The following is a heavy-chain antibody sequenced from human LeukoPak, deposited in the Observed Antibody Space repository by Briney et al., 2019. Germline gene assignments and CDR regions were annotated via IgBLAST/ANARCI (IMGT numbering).Heavy chain of an antibody. V-gene: IGHV4-39*01. CDR1: GVSISSSNSY. D-gene: IGHD6-13*01. J-gene: IGHJ3*02. CDR3: ASRYLAAAGTGDAFDI. Sequence: KPSETLSLTCTVSGVSISSSNSYWGWLRQPPGKGLEWIGSIYYSGNTYYNASLKSQVSISIDTSKNQFSLRLTSVTAADTAVYYCASRYLAAAGTGDAFDIWGQGTMVTVSS. CDR2: IYYSGNT.